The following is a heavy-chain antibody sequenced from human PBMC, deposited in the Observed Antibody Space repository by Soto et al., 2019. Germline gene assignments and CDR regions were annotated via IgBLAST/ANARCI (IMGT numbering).Heavy chain of an antibody. Sequence: SETLSLTCTVSGGSISSSSYYWGWIRQPPGKGLEWIGTIYYSGSTYYNPSLKSRVTISVDTSKNQFSLKLGSVTAADTAVYYCARPGKGFYYYYYMDVWGKGTTVTVSS. CDR3: ARPGKGFYYYYYMDV. CDR2: IYYSGST. CDR1: GGSISSSSYY. J-gene: IGHJ6*03. V-gene: IGHV4-39*01. D-gene: IGHD1-26*01.